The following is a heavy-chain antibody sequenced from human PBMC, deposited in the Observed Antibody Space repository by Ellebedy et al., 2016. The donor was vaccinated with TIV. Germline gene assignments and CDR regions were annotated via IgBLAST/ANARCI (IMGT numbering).Heavy chain of an antibody. V-gene: IGHV1-18*04. Sequence: AASVKVSCKASGCTFTDFGFSWVRQAPGQGFEGLGWSSAYNGHTTYPQKFLGRVTMTTDTSTSTVYLELRILTSADTAVYYCAREEGYSSGSYYTMWGQGTLVTVSS. CDR1: GCTFTDFG. CDR2: SSAYNGHT. J-gene: IGHJ4*02. CDR3: AREEGYSSGSYYTM. D-gene: IGHD3-10*01.